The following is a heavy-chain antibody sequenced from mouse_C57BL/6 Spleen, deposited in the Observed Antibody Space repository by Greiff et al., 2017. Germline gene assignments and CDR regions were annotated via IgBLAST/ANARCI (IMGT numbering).Heavy chain of an antibody. J-gene: IGHJ4*01. CDR3: ASGYGSSYYYAMDY. CDR2: ISYDGSN. Sequence: DVKLQESGPGLVKPSQSLSLTCSVTGYSFTSCYYWNWIRPFPGNKLEWMGYISYDGSNNSNPSLKNRISITRDTSKNQFFLKLNSVTTEDTATYYCASGYGSSYYYAMDYWGQGTSVTVSS. D-gene: IGHD1-1*01. V-gene: IGHV3-6*01. CDR1: GYSFTSCYY.